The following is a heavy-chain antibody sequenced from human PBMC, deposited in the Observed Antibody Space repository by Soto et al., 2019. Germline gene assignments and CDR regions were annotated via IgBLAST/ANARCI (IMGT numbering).Heavy chain of an antibody. J-gene: IGHJ4*02. Sequence: DVQLLESGGALVQPGGSLRLSCVPSGFTFSSSAMNWVRQAPGQGLEWVSTISGSGVAKYYADSVKGRFTISRANSNNTVSLQMNSLRAEDAAVYYCAKDRSPGAITWNVYWGQGTLVTVSS. D-gene: IGHD1-26*01. CDR1: GFTFSSSA. CDR3: AKDRSPGAITWNVY. CDR2: ISGSGVAK. V-gene: IGHV3-23*01.